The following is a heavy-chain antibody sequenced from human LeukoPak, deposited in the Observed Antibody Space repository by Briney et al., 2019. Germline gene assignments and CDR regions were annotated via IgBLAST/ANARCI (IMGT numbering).Heavy chain of an antibody. CDR3: ARDPDWLRFEGNYFDY. J-gene: IGHJ4*02. D-gene: IGHD5-12*01. V-gene: IGHV3-48*03. CDR1: GFTFSSYA. CDR2: ISTSGSTI. Sequence: GGSLRLSCAASGFTFSSYAMSWVRQAPGKGLEWVSYISTSGSTIYYADSVKGRFTISRDNAKNSLYLQMNSLRAEDTAVYYCARDPDWLRFEGNYFDYWGQGTLVTVSS.